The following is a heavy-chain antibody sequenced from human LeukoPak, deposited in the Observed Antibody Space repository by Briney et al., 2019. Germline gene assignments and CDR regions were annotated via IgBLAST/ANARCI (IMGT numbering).Heavy chain of an antibody. J-gene: IGHJ4*02. CDR2: ISAYNLNT. Sequence: ASVKVSCKASGYNFTSYCISSVRQESGHELEWMGWISAYNLNTNYAQALNGRVTITTDTSTSPTDMQLRSLRSDETAVYYCARDRRSFLIAYWGQGTLVTVSS. CDR1: GYNFTSYC. CDR3: ARDRRSFLIAY. D-gene: IGHD1-26*01. V-gene: IGHV1-18*01.